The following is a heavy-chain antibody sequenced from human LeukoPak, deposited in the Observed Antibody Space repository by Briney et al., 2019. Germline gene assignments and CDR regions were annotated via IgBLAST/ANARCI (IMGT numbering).Heavy chain of an antibody. CDR3: ARESYYDSSGYYPLDY. J-gene: IGHJ4*02. CDR2: IWYDGSNK. D-gene: IGHD3-22*01. V-gene: IGHV3-33*01. CDR1: GFTFSSYG. Sequence: GGSLRLSCAASGFTFSSYGVHWVRQAPGKGLEWVAVIWYDGSNKYYADSVKGRFTISRDNSKNTLYLQLNSLRAEDTAVYYCARESYYDSSGYYPLDYWGQGTLVTVSS.